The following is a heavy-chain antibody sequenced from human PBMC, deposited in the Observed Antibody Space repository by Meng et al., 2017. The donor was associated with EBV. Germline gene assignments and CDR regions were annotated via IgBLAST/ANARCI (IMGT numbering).Heavy chain of an antibody. V-gene: IGHV1-2*06. CDR1: GYTFTGYY. CDR2: INPNSGGT. J-gene: IGHJ4*02. CDR3: ARVGIAVAGTRDY. Sequence: VKLVKSGDEVKKPGASVKVSCKASGYTFTGYYLHWVRQAPGQGLEWMGRINPNSGGTNYAQKFQGRVTMTRDTSISTAYMELSRLRSDDTAVYYCARVGIAVAGTRDYWGQGTLVTVSS. D-gene: IGHD6-19*01.